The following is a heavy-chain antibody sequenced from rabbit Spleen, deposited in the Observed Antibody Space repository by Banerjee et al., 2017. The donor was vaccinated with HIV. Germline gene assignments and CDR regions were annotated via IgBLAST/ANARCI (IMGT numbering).Heavy chain of an antibody. CDR3: ARDTGTSFSTYGMDL. CDR1: GFSFSSDDF. Sequence: QSLEESGGGLVQPEGSLTLTCTTSGFSFSSDDFFCWVRQAPGKGLEWIACTAAGRSAFTYYASWAKGRFTCSKASSTTVTLQMTSLTAADTATYFCARDTGTSFSTYGMDLWGPGTLVTVS. J-gene: IGHJ6*01. D-gene: IGHD8-1*01. CDR2: TAAGRSAFT. V-gene: IGHV1S40*01.